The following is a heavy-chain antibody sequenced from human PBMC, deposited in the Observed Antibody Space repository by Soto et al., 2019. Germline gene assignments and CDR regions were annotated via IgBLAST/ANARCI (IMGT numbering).Heavy chain of an antibody. V-gene: IGHV4-59*08. J-gene: IGHJ4*02. Sequence: QVQLQESGPGLVKPSETLSLTCTVSGGSISSYYWSWIRQPPGKGLEWIGSIYYSGSTNYNPPLKSRVTRSVDTSKNPFSLKLSSVTAADTAVYYCARRYGGSIDYWGQGPLVTVSS. D-gene: IGHD2-15*01. CDR1: GGSISSYY. CDR3: ARRYGGSIDY. CDR2: IYYSGST.